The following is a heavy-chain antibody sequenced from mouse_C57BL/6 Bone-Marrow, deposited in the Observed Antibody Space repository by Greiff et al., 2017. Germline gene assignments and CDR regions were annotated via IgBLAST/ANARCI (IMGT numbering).Heavy chain of an antibody. D-gene: IGHD1-1*01. CDR2: ISSGGSYT. CDR3: SRQETTEYYFDY. V-gene: IGHV5-6*01. CDR1: GFTFSSYG. J-gene: IGHJ2*01. Sequence: EVKLVESGGDLVKPGGSLKLSCAASGFTFSSYGMSWVRQTPDQRLEWVATISSGGSYTYYPDSVKGRFTISRDNAKNTLYLQMSSLKSEDTAMYYCSRQETTEYYFDYWGQGTTLTVSS.